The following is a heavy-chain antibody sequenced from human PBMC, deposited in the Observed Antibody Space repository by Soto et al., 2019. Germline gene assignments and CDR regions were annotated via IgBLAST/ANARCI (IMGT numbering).Heavy chain of an antibody. D-gene: IGHD4-17*01. CDR2: IYYSGST. V-gene: IGHV4-39*01. CDR3: ARQADDYSTYFDS. J-gene: IGHJ4*02. Sequence: SETLSLTCTVSGGSISSSSYYWGWIRQPPGKGLEWIGSIYYSGSTYYNPSLKSRVTISVDTSKNQFSLKLSSVTAADTAVYYCARQADDYSTYFDSWGQGTLVTVSS. CDR1: GGSISSSSYY.